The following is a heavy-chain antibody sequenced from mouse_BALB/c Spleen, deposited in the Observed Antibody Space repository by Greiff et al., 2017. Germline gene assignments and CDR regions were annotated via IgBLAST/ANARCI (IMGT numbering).Heavy chain of an antibody. CDR1: GFNIKDTY. D-gene: IGHD4-1*02. CDR3: APTGTRFAY. Sequence: EVQVVESGAELVKPGASVKLSCTASGFNIKDTYMHWVKQRPEQGLEWIGRIDPANGNTKYDPKFQGKATITADTSSNTAYLQLSSLTSEDTAVYYCAPTGTRFAYWGQGTLVTVSA. V-gene: IGHV14-3*02. CDR2: IDPANGNT. J-gene: IGHJ3*01.